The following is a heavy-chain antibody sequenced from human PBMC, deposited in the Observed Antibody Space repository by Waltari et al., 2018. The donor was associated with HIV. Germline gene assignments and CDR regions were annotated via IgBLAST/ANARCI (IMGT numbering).Heavy chain of an antibody. CDR1: GSRLIELY. Sequence: QVQLVQSGGEVKKPGASVKVSCKVSGSRLIELYMHWVRQAPGKGLEWMGGFDPENDETIYAQKFQGRVTMTDDTSTDTAYMELSSLKSEDTAVYYCVTGYDTSGQSPTMGDYWGQGTLVTVSS. CDR3: VTGYDTSGQSPTMGDY. J-gene: IGHJ4*02. V-gene: IGHV1-24*01. D-gene: IGHD3-22*01. CDR2: FDPENDET.